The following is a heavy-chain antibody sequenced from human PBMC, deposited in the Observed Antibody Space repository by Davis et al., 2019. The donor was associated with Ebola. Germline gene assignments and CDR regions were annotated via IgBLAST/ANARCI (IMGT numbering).Heavy chain of an antibody. V-gene: IGHV3-30*04. CDR2: ISYDGSNK. CDR3: ARTGYSYGYYFDY. D-gene: IGHD5-18*01. CDR1: GFTFSSYA. J-gene: IGHJ4*02. Sequence: GGSLRLSCAASGFTFSSYAMHWVRQAPGKGLEWVAVISYDGSNKYYADSVKGRFTISRDNSKNTLYLQMNSLRAEDTAVYYCARTGYSYGYYFDYWGQGTLVTVSS.